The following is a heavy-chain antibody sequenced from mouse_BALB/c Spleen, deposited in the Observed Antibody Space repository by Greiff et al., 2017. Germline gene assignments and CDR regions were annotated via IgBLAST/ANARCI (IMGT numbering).Heavy chain of an antibody. J-gene: IGHJ4*01. D-gene: IGHD2-1*01. CDR1: GYTFSSYW. CDR2: ILPGSGST. CDR3: ARIDPYGNYAMDY. Sequence: QVQLQQSGAELMKPGASVKISCKATGYTFSSYWIEWVKQRPGHGLEWIGEILPGSGSTNYNEKFKGKATFTADTSSNTAYMQLSSLTSEDSAVYYCARIDPYGNYAMDYWGQGTSVTVSS. V-gene: IGHV1-9*01.